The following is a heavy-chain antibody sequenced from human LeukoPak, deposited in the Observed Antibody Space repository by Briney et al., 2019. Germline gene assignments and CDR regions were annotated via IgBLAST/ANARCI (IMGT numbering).Heavy chain of an antibody. D-gene: IGHD3-22*01. CDR2: IYSGGST. Sequence: GGSLRLSCAASGFTVSSNYMSWVRQAPGKGLEWVSVIYSGGSTYYADSVKGRFTISRDNSKNTLYLQMNSLRAEDTAVYYCARDYTYYYDSSGYYSFDYWGQGTLVTVSS. CDR3: ARDYTYYYDSSGYYSFDY. V-gene: IGHV3-66*01. CDR1: GFTVSSNY. J-gene: IGHJ4*02.